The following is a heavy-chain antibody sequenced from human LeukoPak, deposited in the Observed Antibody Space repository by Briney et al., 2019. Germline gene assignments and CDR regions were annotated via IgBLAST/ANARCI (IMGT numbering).Heavy chain of an antibody. CDR3: ARLPTSRSIAAADGNFDY. CDR2: IYPGDSDT. D-gene: IGHD6-13*01. Sequence: GESLKIFCKGSGYSFTSYWVGWVRQMPGKGLEWMGIIYPGDSDTRYSPSFQGQVTISADKSISTAYLQWSSLKASDTAMHYCARLPTSRSIAAADGNFDYWGQGTLVTVSS. J-gene: IGHJ4*02. CDR1: GYSFTSYW. V-gene: IGHV5-51*01.